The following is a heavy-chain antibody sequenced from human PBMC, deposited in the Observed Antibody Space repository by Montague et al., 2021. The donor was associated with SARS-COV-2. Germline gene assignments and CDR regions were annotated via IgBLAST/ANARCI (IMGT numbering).Heavy chain of an antibody. J-gene: IGHJ4*02. V-gene: IGHV4-59*01. Sequence: SETLSLTCTVSGGSISNYFWSWIRQPPGKGLEWIGYIYYIGRTNYNPSLKSRVTISVDTSKNQFSLKLSSVTAADAAVYYCARAIPNPKFVWFGELLYINYFDYWGQGTLVTVSS. CDR2: IYYIGRT. CDR1: GGSISNYF. CDR3: ARAIPNPKFVWFGELLYINYFDY. D-gene: IGHD3-10*01.